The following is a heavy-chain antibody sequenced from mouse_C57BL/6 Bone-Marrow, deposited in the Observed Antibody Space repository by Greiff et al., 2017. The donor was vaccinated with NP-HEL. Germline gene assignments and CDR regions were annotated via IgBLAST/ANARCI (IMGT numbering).Heavy chain of an antibody. CDR2: IDPSDSET. D-gene: IGHD1-1*01. CDR1: GYTFTSYW. J-gene: IGHJ2*01. CDR3: ARAGYYGSPYYFDY. Sequence: QVQLQQPGAELVRPGSSVKLSCKASGYTFTSYWMHWVKQRPIQGLEWIGNIDPSDSETHYNQKFKDKATLTVDKSSSTAYMQLSSLTSEDSAVYYGARAGYYGSPYYFDYWGQGTTLTVSA. V-gene: IGHV1-52*01.